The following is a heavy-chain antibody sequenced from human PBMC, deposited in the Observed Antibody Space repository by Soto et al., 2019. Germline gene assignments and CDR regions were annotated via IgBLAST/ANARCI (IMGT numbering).Heavy chain of an antibody. J-gene: IGHJ4*02. D-gene: IGHD6-19*01. CDR3: TLLGWWLVRQWVADY. V-gene: IGHV3-49*03. CDR2: IRSKAYGGTT. Sequence: GGSLRLSCTASGFTFGDYAMSWFRQAPGKGLEWVGFIRSKAYGGTTEYAASVKGRFTISRDDSKSIAYLQMNSLKTEDTAVYYCTLLGWWLVRQWVADYWGQGTLVTVSS. CDR1: GFTFGDYA.